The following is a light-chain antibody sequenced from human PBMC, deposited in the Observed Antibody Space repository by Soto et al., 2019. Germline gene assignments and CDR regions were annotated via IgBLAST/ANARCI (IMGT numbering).Light chain of an antibody. J-gene: IGLJ3*02. V-gene: IGLV2-8*01. CDR1: PSDVGGYNS. Sequence: QSVLTQPPSASGSPGQSVTISCTGTPSDVGGYNSVSWYQQYPGKAPKLMIFEVSKRPSGVPDRFSGSKSGNTASLTVSGLQAEDEADYYCSSYAGSDNLVFGGGTKLTVL. CDR2: EVS. CDR3: SSYAGSDNLV.